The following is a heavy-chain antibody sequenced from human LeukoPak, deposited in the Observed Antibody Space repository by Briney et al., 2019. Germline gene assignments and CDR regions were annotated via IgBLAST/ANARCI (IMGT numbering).Heavy chain of an antibody. V-gene: IGHV3-53*01. D-gene: IGHD3-3*01. Sequence: GGSLRLSCAASGFTVSSNYMSWVRQAPGKGLEWVSVIYSGGSTYYADSGKGRFTISRGNSKNTLYLQMNSLRAEDTAVYYCARDRVDFWSGFPVGYYYSYMAVWGKGTTVTVSS. CDR2: IYSGGST. CDR1: GFTVSSNY. J-gene: IGHJ6*03. CDR3: ARDRVDFWSGFPVGYYYSYMAV.